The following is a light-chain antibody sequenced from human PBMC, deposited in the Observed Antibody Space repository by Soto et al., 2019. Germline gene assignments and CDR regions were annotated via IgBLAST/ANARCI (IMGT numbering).Light chain of an antibody. CDR3: QQYNSYSPIT. CDR2: DAS. J-gene: IGKJ5*01. Sequence: DIQMTQSPSTLSASVGDRVTITCRASQSISSWLAWYQQKPGKAPKLLIYDASSLESGVPSRFSGSESGTEFTLTICSLQPDDFATYYCQQYNSYSPITVGQGTRLEI. V-gene: IGKV1-5*01. CDR1: QSISSW.